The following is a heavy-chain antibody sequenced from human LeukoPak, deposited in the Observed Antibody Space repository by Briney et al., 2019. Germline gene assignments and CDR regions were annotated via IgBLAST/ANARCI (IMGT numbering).Heavy chain of an antibody. V-gene: IGHV3-15*07. J-gene: IGHJ6*02. D-gene: IGHD4-11*01. CDR3: TVGLPHLSYGMDV. CDR1: GFTFNNAW. Sequence: PGGSLRLSCAASGFTFNNAWMNWVRQAPGKGLEWVGRIKSKADGGTTDYAAPVKGRFTISRDDPKNTLYLQMNSLKTEDTAVYYCTVGLPHLSYGMDVWGQGTTVTVSS. CDR2: IKSKADGGTT.